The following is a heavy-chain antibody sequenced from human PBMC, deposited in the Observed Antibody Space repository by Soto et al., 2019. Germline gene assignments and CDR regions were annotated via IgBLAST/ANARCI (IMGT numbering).Heavy chain of an antibody. CDR1: GVTFNNYW. J-gene: IGHJ5*02. CDR3: AGELISVLGSSRWLAP. Sequence: EVQLVESGGGFVQPGGSLRLSCVAAGVTFNNYWMHWVREVPGKGLMWVSRIVGDGSSPAYADSVEGRFTIIRDNAKNTLYMQMNSLRIEYTAVYYCAGELISVLGSSRWLAPWGQGTLVTVSS. CDR2: IVGDGSSP. D-gene: IGHD6-19*01. V-gene: IGHV3-74*03.